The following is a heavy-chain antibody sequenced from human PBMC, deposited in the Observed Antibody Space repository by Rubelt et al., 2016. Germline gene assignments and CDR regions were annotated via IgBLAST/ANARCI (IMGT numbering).Heavy chain of an antibody. Sequence: QLQLQESGPGLVTPSASLSLTCTVSGGSLGSSSFFWGWVRQPPGKGLEWIGSTYHSGTTFYTPALKGRVTISVDTSKNQLPLKWNPGTAAETAVYYCARLLRESGTTVGFDSWGQGTLVTVSS. CDR3: ARLLRESGTTVGFDS. J-gene: IGHJ4*02. CDR2: TYHSGTT. V-gene: IGHV4-39*01. D-gene: IGHD1-7*01. CDR1: GGSLGSSSFF.